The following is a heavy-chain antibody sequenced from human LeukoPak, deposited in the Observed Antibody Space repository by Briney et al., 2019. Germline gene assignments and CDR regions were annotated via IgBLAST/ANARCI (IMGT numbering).Heavy chain of an antibody. V-gene: IGHV3-33*01. CDR3: VRDGWFDY. Sequence: GMSLRLSCAASGFTFSSYGMEWVRQAPGKGLEWLTVIWYDGSKKYYADSVKGRFTISRDNSNNMADLQMNSLRVEDTAVYYCVRDGWFDYWGQGTLVTVSS. D-gene: IGHD6-19*01. CDR1: GFTFSSYG. CDR2: IWYDGSKK. J-gene: IGHJ4*02.